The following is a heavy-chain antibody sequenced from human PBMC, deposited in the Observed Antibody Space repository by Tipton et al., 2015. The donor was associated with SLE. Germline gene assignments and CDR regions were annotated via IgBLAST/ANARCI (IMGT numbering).Heavy chain of an antibody. D-gene: IGHD2-15*01. Sequence: TLSLTCTASGGSVNSGSYYCTWMRQPAEAGLELIGRIHTGGSTNYNPSLKSRVTISLDKSKNLFSLNLASVTAADTAAYYCATGSGSLRYWGQGLQVTVSS. CDR2: IHTGGST. CDR3: ATGSGSLRY. V-gene: IGHV4-61*02. J-gene: IGHJ4*02. CDR1: GGSVNSGSYY.